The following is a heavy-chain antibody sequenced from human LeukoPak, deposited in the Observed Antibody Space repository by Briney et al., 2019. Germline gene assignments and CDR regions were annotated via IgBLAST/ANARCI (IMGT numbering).Heavy chain of an antibody. D-gene: IGHD3-3*01. J-gene: IGHJ4*02. CDR3: ASHRGSGIAGYYFDY. V-gene: IGHV1-46*01. Sequence: ASVKVSCKASGYTFTSYGISWVRQAPGQGLEWMGIINPSGGSTSYAQKFQGRVTMTRDTSTSTVYMELSSLRSEDTAVYYCASHRGSGIAGYYFDYWGQGTLVTVSS. CDR1: GYTFTSYG. CDR2: INPSGGST.